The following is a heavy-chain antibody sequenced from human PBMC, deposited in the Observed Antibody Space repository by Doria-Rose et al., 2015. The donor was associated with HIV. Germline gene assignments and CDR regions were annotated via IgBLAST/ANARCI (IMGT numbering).Heavy chain of an antibody. V-gene: IGHV2-26*01. CDR3: ARIKSSRWYHKYYFDF. D-gene: IGHD6-13*01. CDR2: IFSDDER. J-gene: IGHJ4*02. CDR1: GVSLSSPGMG. Sequence: SGPVLVKPTETLTLTCTVSGVSLSSPGMGVGWIRQPPGKALEWLANIFSDDERSYKTSLKSRLTIPRGTSKSQVVLTMTDMDPVDTATYYCARIKSSRWYHKYYFDFWGQGTLVIVSA.